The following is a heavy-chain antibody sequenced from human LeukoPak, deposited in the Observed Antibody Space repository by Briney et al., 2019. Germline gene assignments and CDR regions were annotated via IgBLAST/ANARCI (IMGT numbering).Heavy chain of an antibody. D-gene: IGHD4-17*01. J-gene: IGHJ4*02. CDR1: GITLSNYG. CDR2: ISGSGGST. CDR3: AKYDYGN. V-gene: IGHV3-23*01. Sequence: PGGSLRLSCVVSGITLSNYGMSWVRQAPGKGLEWVSAISGSGGSTYYADSVKGRFTISRDNSKNTLYLQMNSLRAEDTAVYYCAKYDYGNWGQGTLVTVSS.